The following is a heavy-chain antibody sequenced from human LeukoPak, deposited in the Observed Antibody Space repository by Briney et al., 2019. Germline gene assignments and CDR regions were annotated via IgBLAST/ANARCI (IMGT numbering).Heavy chain of an antibody. CDR1: GGSISSYY. Sequence: MSSETLSLTCTVSGGSISSYYWSWIRQPPGKGLEWIGYIYYSGSTNYSPSLKSRGTISGDTSKNQFSLKLSSVTAADTAVYYCARDLGSQMATISDWFDPWGQGILVTVSS. CDR3: ARDLGSQMATISDWFDP. J-gene: IGHJ5*02. D-gene: IGHD5-24*01. V-gene: IGHV4-59*01. CDR2: IYYSGST.